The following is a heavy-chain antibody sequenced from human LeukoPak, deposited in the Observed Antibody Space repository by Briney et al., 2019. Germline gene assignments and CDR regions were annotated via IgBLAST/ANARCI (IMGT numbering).Heavy chain of an antibody. J-gene: IGHJ3*01. V-gene: IGHV3-23*01. CDR3: ARRLSLRFDAFAV. CDR1: GFSVSDYA. D-gene: IGHD2-21*02. CDR2: MSDIGPNT. Sequence: PGGSLRLSCAASGFSVSDYAMTWIRKSPGKGLEWVSSMSDIGPNTYYADSVKGRFTISRDTSKNTLFLQMNSLRAEDTALYYCARRLSLRFDAFAVWGPGTVVTVSS.